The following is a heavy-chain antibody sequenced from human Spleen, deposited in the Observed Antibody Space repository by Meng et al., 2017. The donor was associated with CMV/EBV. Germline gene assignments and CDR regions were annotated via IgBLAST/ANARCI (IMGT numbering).Heavy chain of an antibody. Sequence: GESLKISCAVSGFTFSNYGMNWVRQAPGKGLEWVANIKRDGREIFYADSVKGRFTIARDNAKNTLYLQMKSLRAEDTAVYYCARVPDYDFWSGYYAYYYGMDVWGQGTTVTVSS. J-gene: IGHJ6*02. CDR3: ARVPDYDFWSGYYAYYYGMDV. V-gene: IGHV3-7*01. CDR1: GFTFSNYG. D-gene: IGHD3-3*01. CDR2: IKRDGREI.